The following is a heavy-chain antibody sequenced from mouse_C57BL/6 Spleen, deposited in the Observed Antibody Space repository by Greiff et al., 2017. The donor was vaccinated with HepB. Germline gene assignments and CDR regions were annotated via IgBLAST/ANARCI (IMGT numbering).Heavy chain of an antibody. CDR2: IWRGGST. CDR1: GFSLTSYG. CDR3: AKDDSSGYGWFAY. Sequence: VKLMESGPGLVQPSQSLSITCTVSGFSLTSYGVHWVRQSPGKGLEWLGVIWRGGSTDYNAAFMSRLSITKDNSKSQVFFKMNSLQADATAIYYCAKDDSSGYGWFAYWGQGTLVTVSA. J-gene: IGHJ3*01. V-gene: IGHV2-5*01. D-gene: IGHD3-2*02.